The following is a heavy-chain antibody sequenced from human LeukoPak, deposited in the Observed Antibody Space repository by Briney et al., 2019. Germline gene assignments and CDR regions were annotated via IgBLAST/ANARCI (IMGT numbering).Heavy chain of an antibody. V-gene: IGHV3-74*01. CDR2: INSDETAT. CDR3: ARGLYANWFDP. CDR1: GXTLTSYW. D-gene: IGHD3-16*01. J-gene: IGHJ5*02. Sequence: GGSLRLSWAASGXTLTSYWMHWVRQAPGKGLVWVSRINSDETATTYADSVKGRFTISRDNAKNTLYLQMNSLRAEDTAVYYCARGLYANWFDPWGQGTLVTVSS.